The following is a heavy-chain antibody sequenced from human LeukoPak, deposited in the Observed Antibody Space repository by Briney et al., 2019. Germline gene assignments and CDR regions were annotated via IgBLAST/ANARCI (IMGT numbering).Heavy chain of an antibody. CDR1: GGSFSGYY. V-gene: IGHV4-34*01. CDR3: ASASYGDYAFDI. Sequence: SETLSLTCAVYGGSFSGYYWSWIRQPPGKRLEWIGEINHSGSTNYNPSLKSRVTISVDTSKNQFSLKLSSVTAADTAVYYCASASYGDYAFDIWGQGTMVTVSS. CDR2: INHSGST. D-gene: IGHD4-17*01. J-gene: IGHJ3*02.